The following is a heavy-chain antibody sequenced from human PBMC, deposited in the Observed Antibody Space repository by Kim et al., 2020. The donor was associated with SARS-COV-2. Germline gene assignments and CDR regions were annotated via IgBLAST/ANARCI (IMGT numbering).Heavy chain of an antibody. CDR1: GFTFSSYA. CDR3: AEGDSSDYHWPYRY. D-gene: IGHD3-22*01. CDR2: ISGNGGST. J-gene: IGHJ4*02. V-gene: IGHV3-23*01. Sequence: GGSLRLSCADSGFTFSSYAMSWVRQTPGKGLEWVSTISGNGGSTYYADSVKGRFTISRDNSKNTLHLQMNSLRAEDTAIYYCAEGDSSDYHWPYRYWGPGTLVTVSS.